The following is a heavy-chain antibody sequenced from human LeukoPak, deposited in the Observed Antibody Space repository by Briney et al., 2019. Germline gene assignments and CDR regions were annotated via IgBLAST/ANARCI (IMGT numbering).Heavy chain of an antibody. CDR2: IYYSGGT. CDR3: ASSGYCSSTSCYLLSY. Sequence: SETLSLTCTVSGGSISSYYWSWIRQPPGKGLEWIGYIYYSGGTNYNPSLKSRVTISVDTSKNQFSLKLSSVTAADTAVYYCASSGYCSSTSCYLLSYWGQGTLVTVSS. D-gene: IGHD2-2*01. J-gene: IGHJ4*02. V-gene: IGHV4-59*01. CDR1: GGSISSYY.